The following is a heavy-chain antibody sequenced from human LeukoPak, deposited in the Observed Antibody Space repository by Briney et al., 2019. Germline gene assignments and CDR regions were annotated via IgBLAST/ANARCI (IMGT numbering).Heavy chain of an antibody. CDR2: ISYDGSNK. D-gene: IGHD2/OR15-2a*01. V-gene: IGHV3-30*04. Sequence: PGGSLRLSCAASGFTFSSYAMHWVRQAPGKGLEWVAAISYDGSNKYYADSVKGRFTISRDNSKNTLYLQMNSLRAEDTAVYYCARPLLSDDAFDIWGQGTMVTVSS. J-gene: IGHJ3*02. CDR1: GFTFSSYA. CDR3: ARPLLSDDAFDI.